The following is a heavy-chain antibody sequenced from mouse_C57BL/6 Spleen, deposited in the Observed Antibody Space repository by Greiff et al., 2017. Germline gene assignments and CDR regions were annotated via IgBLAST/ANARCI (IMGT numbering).Heavy chain of an antibody. V-gene: IGHV1-50*01. J-gene: IGHJ2*01. CDR3: ARSITTVVGY. D-gene: IGHD1-1*01. Sequence: QVQLQQPGAELVKPGASVKLSCKASGYTFTSYWMQWVKQRPGQGLEWIGEIDPSDSYTNYNQKFKGKATLTVDTSSSTAYMQLSSLTSEDSAVYYCARSITTVVGYWGQGTTLTVSS. CDR1: GYTFTSYW. CDR2: IDPSDSYT.